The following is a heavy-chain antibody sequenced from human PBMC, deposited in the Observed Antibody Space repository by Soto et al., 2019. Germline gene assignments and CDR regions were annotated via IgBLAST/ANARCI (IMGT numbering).Heavy chain of an antibody. V-gene: IGHV1-18*01. CDR2: ISAYNGNT. CDR1: GYTFTSYG. D-gene: IGHD6-13*01. Sequence: GASVKVSCKASGYTFTSYGISWVRQAPGQGLEWMGWISAYNGNTNYAQKLQGRVTMTTDTSTSTAYMELSSLRSEDTAVYYCARALNSYSSSWYAGYSDYYYYFMDVWAKGTTDTVSS. CDR3: ARALNSYSSSWYAGYSDYYYYFMDV. J-gene: IGHJ6*03.